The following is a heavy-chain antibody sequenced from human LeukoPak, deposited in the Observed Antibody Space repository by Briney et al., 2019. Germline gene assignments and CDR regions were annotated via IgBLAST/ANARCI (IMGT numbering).Heavy chain of an antibody. D-gene: IGHD3-10*01. J-gene: IGHJ4*02. Sequence: KPSETLSLTCTVSGASISSDYWSWIRQSAGKGLEWIGRMYTSGGTQYNPSLKSRVTISVDKSKNQLSLKLSSVTAADTAVYYCARDYYGSGSYKSYFDNWGQGTQVTVSS. CDR3: ARDYYGSGSYKSYFDN. V-gene: IGHV4-4*07. CDR2: MYTSGGT. CDR1: GASISSDY.